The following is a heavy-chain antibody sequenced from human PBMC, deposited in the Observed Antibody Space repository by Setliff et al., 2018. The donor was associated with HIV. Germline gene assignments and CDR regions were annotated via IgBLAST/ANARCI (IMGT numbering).Heavy chain of an antibody. CDR3: ARDGGYYYDSSSPRGWYFDL. D-gene: IGHD3-22*01. J-gene: IGHJ2*01. V-gene: IGHV3-48*03. CDR1: GFSFTSYE. Sequence: PGGSLRLSCAASGFSFTSYEMNWVRQAPGKGLEWVSYISSSGSIIYYADSVKGRFTISRDNAKNSLYLQMNSLRAEDTAVYYCARDGGYYYDSSSPRGWYFDLWGRGTLVTVPQ. CDR2: ISSSGSII.